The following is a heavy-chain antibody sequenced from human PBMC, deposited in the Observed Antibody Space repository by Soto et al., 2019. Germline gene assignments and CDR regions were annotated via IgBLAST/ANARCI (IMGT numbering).Heavy chain of an antibody. J-gene: IGHJ6*02. Sequence: QVQLRESGPGLVKPSETLSLTCTVSGGSITNYYCSWFRQPPGKGLEWIGYINYDGYSAYNLSLRRRVTLSMDASKSQFSLMLVSVTATDTAVYYCARHGFGPLQGLVDVWGRGTTVIVSS. CDR3: ARHGFGPLQGLVDV. D-gene: IGHD3-10*01. CDR1: GGSITNYY. V-gene: IGHV4-59*08. CDR2: INYDGYS.